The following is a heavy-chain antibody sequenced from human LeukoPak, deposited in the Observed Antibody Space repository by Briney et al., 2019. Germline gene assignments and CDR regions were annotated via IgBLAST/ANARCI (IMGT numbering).Heavy chain of an antibody. J-gene: IGHJ4*02. D-gene: IGHD5-18*01. CDR2: IIPIFGTA. CDR3: ARVGDGYGFSYFDY. CDR1: GGTFSSYA. Sequence: ASVKVSCKASGGTFSSYAISWVRQAPGQGLEWMGGIIPIFGTANYAQKFQGRVTITADESTSTAYMELSSLRSEDTAVYYCARVGDGYGFSYFDYWGQGTLVTVSS. V-gene: IGHV1-69*13.